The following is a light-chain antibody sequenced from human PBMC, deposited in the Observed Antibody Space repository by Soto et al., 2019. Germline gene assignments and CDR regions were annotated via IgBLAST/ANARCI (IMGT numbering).Light chain of an antibody. Sequence: EIVMTQSPATLSVSPGERATLSCRASQSVSSNLAWYQQKPGQAPRLLIYGASSRATGIPDRFSGGGSGTDFTLTISRLEPEDFAVYYCQQYGRSPLTFGQGTRLEIK. CDR3: QQYGRSPLT. CDR1: QSVSSN. V-gene: IGKV3-20*01. CDR2: GAS. J-gene: IGKJ5*01.